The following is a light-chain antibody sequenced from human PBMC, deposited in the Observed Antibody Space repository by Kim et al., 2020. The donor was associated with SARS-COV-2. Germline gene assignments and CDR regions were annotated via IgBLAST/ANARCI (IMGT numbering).Light chain of an antibody. CDR2: ESN. Sequence: QRVTISCSGSSSNIVSNTVSWYQQFPGTAPKLLIYESNQRPSGVPDRFAGSRSGTSASLAIRGLQSEDEADYYCASWDDGLNGYVVFGGGTQLTVL. J-gene: IGLJ2*01. V-gene: IGLV1-44*01. CDR3: ASWDDGLNGYVV. CDR1: SSNIVSNT.